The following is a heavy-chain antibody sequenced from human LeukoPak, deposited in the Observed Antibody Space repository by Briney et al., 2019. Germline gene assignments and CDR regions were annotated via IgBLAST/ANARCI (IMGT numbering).Heavy chain of an antibody. CDR3: ARALYSSGWYDY. Sequence: GGSLRLSCAASGFTFSSYGMQWVRQAPGKGLEWVAVISYDGSNKYYAASVKGRFTISRDNSKNTLYLQMNSLRAEDTAVYYCARALYSSGWYDYWGQGTLVTVSS. V-gene: IGHV3-30*03. J-gene: IGHJ4*02. CDR1: GFTFSSYG. CDR2: ISYDGSNK. D-gene: IGHD6-19*01.